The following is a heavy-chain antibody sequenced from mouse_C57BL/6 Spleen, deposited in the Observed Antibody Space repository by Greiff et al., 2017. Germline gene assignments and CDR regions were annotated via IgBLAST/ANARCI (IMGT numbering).Heavy chain of an antibody. Sequence: QVQLQQSGAELMKPGASVKLSCTATGYTFTGYWIEWVKQRPGHGLEWIGEILPGSGSTNDNEKFKGKATFTADTSSNTTYMQLSSLTTEDSAIYDCARGSLGFDYWGQGTTLTVSS. CDR2: ILPGSGST. CDR1: GYTFTGYW. D-gene: IGHD4-1*01. J-gene: IGHJ2*01. CDR3: ARGSLGFDY. V-gene: IGHV1-9*01.